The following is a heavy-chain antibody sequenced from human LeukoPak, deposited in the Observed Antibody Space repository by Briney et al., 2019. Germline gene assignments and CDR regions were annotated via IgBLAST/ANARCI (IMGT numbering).Heavy chain of an antibody. Sequence: ASVKVSCKASGYSFTDYYLHWVRQAPGQGLEWMGWINPNSGGAKYAQTFQDRVTLTRDTSISTAYQELNSLTSDDTAVYFCARDKSPLYYDVWSGYYTSTFGYWGQGTLVTVSS. CDR2: INPNSGGA. J-gene: IGHJ4*02. D-gene: IGHD3-3*01. V-gene: IGHV1-2*02. CDR3: ARDKSPLYYDVWSGYYTSTFGY. CDR1: GYSFTDYY.